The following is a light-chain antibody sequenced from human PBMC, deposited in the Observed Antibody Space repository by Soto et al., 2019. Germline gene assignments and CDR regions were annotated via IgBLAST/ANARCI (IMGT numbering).Light chain of an antibody. V-gene: IGKV3-15*01. CDR2: GAS. CDR1: QSVSSN. J-gene: IGKJ2*01. Sequence: EIVMTQSPATLSGSPGERATLSCRASQSVSSNLAWYQQKPGQAPRLLIYGASTRATGIPARFSGSGSGTEFTLTISSLQSEYFAVYYCQQYNNWPLYTFGQGTKLEIK. CDR3: QQYNNWPLYT.